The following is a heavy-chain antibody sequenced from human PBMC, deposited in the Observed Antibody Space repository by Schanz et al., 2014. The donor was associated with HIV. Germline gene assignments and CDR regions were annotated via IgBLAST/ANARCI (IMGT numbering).Heavy chain of an antibody. CDR2: ISGSGGST. J-gene: IGHJ4*02. Sequence: EVQLLESGGGLVQPGGSLRLSCAASGFTFSSYAMSWVRQAPGKGLEWVSAISGSGGSTYYADSVKGRFTISRDNSKNTLYLHMSSLRREDTAVYYCAKDRGYCDGSGCYWGDYWGQGTLVTVSS. D-gene: IGHD2-15*01. V-gene: IGHV3-23*01. CDR3: AKDRGYCDGSGCYWGDY. CDR1: GFTFSSYA.